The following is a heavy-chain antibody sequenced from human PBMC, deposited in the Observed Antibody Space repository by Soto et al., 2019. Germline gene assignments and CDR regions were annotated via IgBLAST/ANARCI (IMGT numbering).Heavy chain of an antibody. CDR1: GFTVSSNY. CDR3: ARVLGRGYYIDY. D-gene: IGHD3-3*01. J-gene: IGHJ4*02. V-gene: IGHV3-53*01. Sequence: GGSLRLSCAASGFTVSSNYRSWGRQAPGKGLEWVSVIDSGGSTYYADSVKGRFTISRDNSKNTLYLQMNSLRAEDTAVYYCARVLGRGYYIDYWGQGTLVTVSS. CDR2: IDSGGST.